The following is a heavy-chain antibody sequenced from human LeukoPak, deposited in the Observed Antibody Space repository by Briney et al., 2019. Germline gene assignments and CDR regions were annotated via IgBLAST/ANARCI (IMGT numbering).Heavy chain of an antibody. CDR3: AKDSYVSGRPLHTFDV. D-gene: IGHD3-10*01. J-gene: IGHJ3*01. CDR2: ISGDGAST. Sequence: GGSLRLSCAASGXTFAIHAMTWVRQAPGKGREWVSGISGDGASTHYAESVKGQFTISRDNSQNTLFLQMNSLRVEDTAIYYCAKDSYVSGRPLHTFDVWGQGTMVTVSS. V-gene: IGHV3-23*01. CDR1: GXTFAIHA.